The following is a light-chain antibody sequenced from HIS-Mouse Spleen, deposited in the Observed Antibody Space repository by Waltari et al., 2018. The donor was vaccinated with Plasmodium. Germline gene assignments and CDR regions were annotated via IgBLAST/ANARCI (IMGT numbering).Light chain of an antibody. CDR1: QSISSY. CDR3: QQSYSTPQLT. Sequence: DIQMTPSPSSLSASVGDRVTITCLASQSISSYLNWYQQKPGKAPKLLIYAASSLQSGVPSRFSGSGSGTDFTLTISSLQPEDFATYYCQQSYSTPQLTFGGGTKVEIK. J-gene: IGKJ4*01. V-gene: IGKV1-39*01. CDR2: AAS.